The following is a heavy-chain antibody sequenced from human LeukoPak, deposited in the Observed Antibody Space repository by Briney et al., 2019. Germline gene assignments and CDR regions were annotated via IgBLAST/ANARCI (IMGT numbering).Heavy chain of an antibody. V-gene: IGHV3-23*01. D-gene: IGHD4-17*01. CDR1: EFTFSSYG. J-gene: IGHJ3*02. Sequence: AGGCLRLSCAASEFTFSSYGMSWVRQAPGKGLEWVPSISGSGGSTQYADSVQGRFAISRDNSKNTLYLQMNSLRVEDTAVYFCARDPNGDYIGTFDMWGRGTMVSVSS. CDR2: ISGSGGST. CDR3: ARDPNGDYIGTFDM.